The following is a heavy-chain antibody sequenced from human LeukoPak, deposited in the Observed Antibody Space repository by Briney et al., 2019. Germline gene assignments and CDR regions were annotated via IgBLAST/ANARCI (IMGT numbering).Heavy chain of an antibody. V-gene: IGHV4-59*11. CDR1: GGSISSHY. D-gene: IGHD3-16*01. J-gene: IGHJ6*03. CDR3: VRGFAWGDYYYYFYMDV. Sequence: PSETLSLTCTVSGGSISSHYWSWLRQPPGKGLEWIGYIYYDGNTNYNPSLKSRVTILVDTSKNKFSLKLSSVTAADTAVYYCVRGFAWGDYYYYFYMDVWGKGTTVTVSS. CDR2: IYYDGNT.